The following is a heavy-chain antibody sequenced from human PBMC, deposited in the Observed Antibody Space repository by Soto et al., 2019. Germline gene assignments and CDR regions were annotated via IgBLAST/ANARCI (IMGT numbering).Heavy chain of an antibody. CDR1: GFIFDNYA. Sequence: PGGSLRLSCAASGFIFDNYAMHWVRQAPGKGLEWVSLINLDGTSTYYADSVKGRFTISRDNSKNSLYLQMNSLRTEDTALYYCAKDAVAGSHHFYGMDVWGQGTTVTVSS. J-gene: IGHJ6*02. CDR3: AKDAVAGSHHFYGMDV. D-gene: IGHD6-19*01. CDR2: INLDGTST. V-gene: IGHV3-43D*04.